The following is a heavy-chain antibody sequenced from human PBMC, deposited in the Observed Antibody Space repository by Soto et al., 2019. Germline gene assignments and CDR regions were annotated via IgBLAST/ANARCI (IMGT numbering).Heavy chain of an antibody. CDR1: GFPFSNYA. Sequence: PGGSLRHSCSASGFPFSNYAMSWVRQAPGKGLEWVSAISRSGGSPYYADSVRGRFTVSRDNSKHTLYLQMNSLRAEDTAVYYCARRLDYDILTGTIDYWGQGTLVTVSS. D-gene: IGHD3-9*01. V-gene: IGHV3-23*01. CDR3: ARRLDYDILTGTIDY. J-gene: IGHJ4*02. CDR2: ISRSGGSP.